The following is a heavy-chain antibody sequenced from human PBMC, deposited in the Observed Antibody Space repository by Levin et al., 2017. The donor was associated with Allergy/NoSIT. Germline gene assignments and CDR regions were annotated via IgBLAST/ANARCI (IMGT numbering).Heavy chain of an antibody. CDR3: ARNRYDYGDYFDY. D-gene: IGHD4-17*01. V-gene: IGHV4-59*01. Sequence: TGGSLRLSCTVSGGSISNYYWVWVRQSPGKGLEWLGYISYTANTDYNPSLKGRVTILLDTSKDQFSLKLSSVTAADTAVYYCARNRYDYGDYFDYWGQGILVTVSS. J-gene: IGHJ4*02. CDR1: GGSISNYY. CDR2: ISYTANT.